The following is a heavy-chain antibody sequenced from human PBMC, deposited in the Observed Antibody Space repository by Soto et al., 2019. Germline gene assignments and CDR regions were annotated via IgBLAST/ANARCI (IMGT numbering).Heavy chain of an antibody. CDR3: ARDSLYYYYGMDV. V-gene: IGHV3-7*01. CDR2: IKQDGSEK. CDR1: GFTFSSYW. J-gene: IGHJ6*02. Sequence: EVQLVESGGGLVQPGGSLRLSCAASGFTFSSYWMSWVRQAPGKGLEWVANIKQDGSEKYYVDSVKGRFTISRDNAKNSLYLQMNSLRAEDTAVYYCARDSLYYYYGMDVWGQGTTVTVSS.